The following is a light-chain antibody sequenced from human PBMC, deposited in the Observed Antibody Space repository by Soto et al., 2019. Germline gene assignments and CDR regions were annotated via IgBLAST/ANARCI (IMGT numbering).Light chain of an antibody. J-gene: IGLJ2*01. CDR1: SSDVGSYNL. CDR3: CSYAGSSTHLV. V-gene: IGLV2-23*01. CDR2: EGS. Sequence: QSALTQPASVSGSPGQSITISCTGTSSDVGSYNLVSWYQQHPGKAPKLMIYEGSKRPSRVSNRFSGSKSGNTASLTISGLQAEDEADYYCCSYAGSSTHLVFGGGTKLTVL.